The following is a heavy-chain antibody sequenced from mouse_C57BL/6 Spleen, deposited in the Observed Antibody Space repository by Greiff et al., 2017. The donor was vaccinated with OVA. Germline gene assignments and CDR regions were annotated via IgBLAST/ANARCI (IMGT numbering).Heavy chain of an antibody. V-gene: IGHV1-61*01. J-gene: IGHJ2*01. CDR3: ARSQLRLQKYYFDY. D-gene: IGHD3-2*02. CDR2: IYPSDSET. CDR1: GYTFTSYW. Sequence: QVQLQQPGAELVRPGSSVKLSCKASGYTFTSYWMDWVKQRPGQGLEWIGNIYPSDSETHYNQKFKDKATLTVDKSSSTAYMQLSSLTSEDSAVYYCARSQLRLQKYYFDYWGQGTTLTVSS.